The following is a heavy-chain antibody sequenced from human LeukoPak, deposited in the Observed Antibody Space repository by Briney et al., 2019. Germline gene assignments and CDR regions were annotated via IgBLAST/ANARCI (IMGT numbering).Heavy chain of an antibody. CDR3: ARGLGFDSSGTDDAFDI. D-gene: IGHD3-22*01. V-gene: IGHV4-59*08. CDR2: IYYSGST. J-gene: IGHJ3*02. Sequence: SETLSLTCTVSGGSISSYYWSWIRQPPGKGLEWIGYIYYSGSTNYNPSLKSRVTISVDTSENQFSLKLSSVTAADTAVYYCARGLGFDSSGTDDAFDIWGQGTMVTVSS. CDR1: GGSISSYY.